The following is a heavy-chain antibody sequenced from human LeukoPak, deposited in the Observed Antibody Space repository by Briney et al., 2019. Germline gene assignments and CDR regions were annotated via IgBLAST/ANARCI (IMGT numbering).Heavy chain of an antibody. V-gene: IGHV4-34*01. J-gene: IGHJ4*02. Sequence: SETLSLTCAVYGGSFSGYYGSWIRQPPGKWRGWIVEINHSGSTNYNPSLKSRVLISVDTSKNEFSMKLSSVTAADTAVYYCARVGQYQLPYATRGRYFGYWGQGTLVTVSS. CDR3: ARVGQYQLPYATRGRYFGY. CDR2: INHSGST. CDR1: GGSFSGYY. D-gene: IGHD2-2*02.